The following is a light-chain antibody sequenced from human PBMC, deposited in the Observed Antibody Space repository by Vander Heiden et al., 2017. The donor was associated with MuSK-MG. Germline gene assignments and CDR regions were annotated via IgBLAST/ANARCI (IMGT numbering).Light chain of an antibody. Sequence: SALTQPASESGSPGPSITISCTGTSSDVGSYNLVSWYQQHPGKAPKLMIYEGSKRPSGVSNRFSGSKSGNTAALTISGLQAEDEEDYYCCSYAGSSTFDVVFGGGTKLTVL. CDR3: CSYAGSSTFDVV. J-gene: IGLJ2*01. V-gene: IGLV2-23*03. CDR2: EGS. CDR1: SSDVGSYNL.